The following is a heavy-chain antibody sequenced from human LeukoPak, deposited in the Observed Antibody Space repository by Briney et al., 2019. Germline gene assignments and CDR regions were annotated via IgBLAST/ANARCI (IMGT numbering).Heavy chain of an antibody. Sequence: PGGSLRLSCAASGFTFSSYGMHWVRQAPGKGLEWVAVIWYDGSNKYYADSVKGRFTISRDNSKNTLYLQMNSLRAEDTAVYYCARDRRGHYHYGMDVWGQGATVTVSS. CDR3: ARDRRGHYHYGMDV. V-gene: IGHV3-33*01. CDR1: GFTFSSYG. CDR2: IWYDGSNK. J-gene: IGHJ6*02. D-gene: IGHD3-10*01.